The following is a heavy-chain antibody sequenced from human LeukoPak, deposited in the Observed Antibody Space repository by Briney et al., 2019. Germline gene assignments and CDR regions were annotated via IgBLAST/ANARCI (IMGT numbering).Heavy chain of an antibody. CDR3: ARDCSGGSCYRWFDP. V-gene: IGHV1-2*02. CDR2: INPNSGGT. J-gene: IGHJ5*02. D-gene: IGHD2-15*01. CDR1: GYTFTSYD. Sequence: ASVKVSCKASGYTFTSYDINWVRQATGQGLEWMGWINPNSGGTNYAQKFQGRVTMTRDTSISTAYMELSRLRSDDTAVYYCARDCSGGSCYRWFDPWGQGTLVTVSS.